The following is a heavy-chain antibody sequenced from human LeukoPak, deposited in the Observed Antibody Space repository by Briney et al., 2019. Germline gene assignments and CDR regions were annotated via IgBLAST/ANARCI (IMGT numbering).Heavy chain of an antibody. CDR3: ARALRIHLGGYSGSYRGFDY. J-gene: IGHJ4*02. V-gene: IGHV1-18*01. D-gene: IGHD1-26*01. Sequence: ASVKVSCKASGYTFTSYGISWVRQAPGQGLEWMGWISAYNGNTNYAQKLQGRVTMTTDTSTSTAYMELRSLRSDDTAVYYCARALRIHLGGYSGSYRGFDYWGQGTLVTVSS. CDR2: ISAYNGNT. CDR1: GYTFTSYG.